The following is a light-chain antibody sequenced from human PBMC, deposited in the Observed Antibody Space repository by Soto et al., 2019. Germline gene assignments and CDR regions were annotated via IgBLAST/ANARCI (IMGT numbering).Light chain of an antibody. J-gene: IGLJ1*01. Sequence: QSALTQPASVSGSPGQSITISCTGTSSDVGGCNYVSWYQQHPGKAPKLMIYEVTNRPSGVSNRFSGSKSGNTASLTISGIQAEDEADYHCGSYSRSTTPFVFGSGTKVTV. V-gene: IGLV2-14*01. CDR3: GSYSRSTTPFV. CDR1: SSDVGGCNY. CDR2: EVT.